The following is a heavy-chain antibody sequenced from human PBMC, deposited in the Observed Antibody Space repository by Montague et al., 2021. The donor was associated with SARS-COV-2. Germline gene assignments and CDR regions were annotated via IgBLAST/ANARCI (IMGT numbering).Heavy chain of an antibody. D-gene: IGHD5-12*01. CDR1: GGSFSGYY. CDR3: ARGPTNNIGMVATRLDY. CDR2: INHSGST. J-gene: IGHJ4*02. V-gene: IGHV4-34*01. Sequence: SKTLSLTCAVYGGSFSGYYWNWIRQPPGKGLEWIGEINHSGSTNYNPSLKSRVTISVDTSNNQFSLKLTSVTAADTAVYYCARGPTNNIGMVATRLDYWGQGTLVTVSS.